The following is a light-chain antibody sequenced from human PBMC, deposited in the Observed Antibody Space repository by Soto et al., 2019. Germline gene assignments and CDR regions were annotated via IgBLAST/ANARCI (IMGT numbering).Light chain of an antibody. CDR3: QQYNNWPRT. CDR2: GAS. CDR1: QSVSSN. J-gene: IGKJ1*01. Sequence: ETVMTQSPVTLSVSPGERATLSCRASQSVSSNLAWYQQKPGQAPRLLIYGASTRATGIPASFSGSGSGTEFTLTISSLQSEDFEVYYCQQYNNWPRTFGQGTKVDIX. V-gene: IGKV3-15*01.